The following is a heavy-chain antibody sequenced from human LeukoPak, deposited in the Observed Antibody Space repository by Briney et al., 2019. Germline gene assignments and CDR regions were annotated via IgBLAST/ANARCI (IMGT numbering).Heavy chain of an antibody. CDR1: GYTFTSYY. D-gene: IGHD1-20*01. CDR3: ARDPYNSGDRVGYYFDY. Sequence: ASVKVSCKASGYTFTSYYMHWVRQTPGQGLEWMGIINPSGGSTSYAQKFQGRVTMTRDTSTSTVYMGLSSLRSEDTAVYYCARDPYNSGDRVGYYFDYWGQGTLVTVSS. V-gene: IGHV1-46*01. CDR2: INPSGGST. J-gene: IGHJ4*02.